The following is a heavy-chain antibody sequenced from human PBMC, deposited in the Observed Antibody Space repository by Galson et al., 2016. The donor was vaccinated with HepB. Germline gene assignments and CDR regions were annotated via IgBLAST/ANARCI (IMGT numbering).Heavy chain of an antibody. CDR2: ISDDGGKT. D-gene: IGHD3-3*01. Sequence: SLRLSCAASGFSIRKYWMQWVRLVPGKGLEWVASISDDGGKTYHVDSVKGRSTIPRDTAKNSLYLQMNSLRAEDTAVYFCARVITFYDLMDCWGQGAVVTVSS. J-gene: IGHJ4*02. V-gene: IGHV3-7*03. CDR1: GFSIRKYW. CDR3: ARVITFYDLMDC.